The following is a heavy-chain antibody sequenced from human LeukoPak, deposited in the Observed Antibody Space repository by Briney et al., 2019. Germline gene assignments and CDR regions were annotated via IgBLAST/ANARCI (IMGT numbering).Heavy chain of an antibody. CDR1: GYSISSGYC. Sequence: PSETLSLTCTVSGYSISSGYCWGWIRQPPGKGLEWIGSIYYSGSTYYNPSLKSRVTISVDTSKNQFSLKLSSVTAADTAVYYCARHLTMVRDASDIWGQGTMVTVSS. V-gene: IGHV4-38-2*02. CDR2: IYYSGST. J-gene: IGHJ3*02. CDR3: ARHLTMVRDASDI. D-gene: IGHD3-10*01.